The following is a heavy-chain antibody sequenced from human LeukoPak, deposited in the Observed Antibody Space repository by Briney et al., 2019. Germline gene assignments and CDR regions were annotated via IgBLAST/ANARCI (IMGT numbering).Heavy chain of an antibody. J-gene: IGHJ3*02. CDR2: ISSSSSYI. CDR3: ARSALTLLWFGEGYDAFDI. Sequence: GGSLGLSCAASGFTFSSYSMNWVRQAPGKGLEWVSSISSSSSYIYYADSVKGRFTISRDNAKNSLYLQMNSLRAEDTAVYYCARSALTLLWFGEGYDAFDIWGQGTMVTVSS. D-gene: IGHD3-10*01. CDR1: GFTFSSYS. V-gene: IGHV3-21*01.